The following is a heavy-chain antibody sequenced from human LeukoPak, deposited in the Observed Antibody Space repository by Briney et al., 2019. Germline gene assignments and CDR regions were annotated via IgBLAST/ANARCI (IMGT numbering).Heavy chain of an antibody. CDR3: AKDDDWGRYKH. CDR2: IKQDGSEK. Sequence: GGSLRLSCAASGFTFSSDSMSWVRQAPGKGLEWVANIKQDGSEKYYVDSVKGRFTISRDNTKNTQSLQMNSLRAEDTAVYYCAKDDDWGRYKHWGQGTLVTVSS. CDR1: GFTFSSDS. V-gene: IGHV3-7*03. D-gene: IGHD3-16*01. J-gene: IGHJ1*01.